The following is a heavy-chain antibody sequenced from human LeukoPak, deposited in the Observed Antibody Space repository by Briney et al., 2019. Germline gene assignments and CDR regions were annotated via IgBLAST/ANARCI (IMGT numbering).Heavy chain of an antibody. V-gene: IGHV4-34*01. CDR2: INHSGST. CDR3: APGPTKRGVMALARHFDL. CDR1: GGSFSGYY. Sequence: SETLSLTCAVYGGSFSGYYWSWIRQPPGKGLEWIGEINHSGSTNYNPSLKSRVTISVDTSKNQFSLKLSSVTAEDTAVYHCAPGPTKRGVMALARHFDLWGRGTMVTVSS. D-gene: IGHD3-16*01. J-gene: IGHJ2*01.